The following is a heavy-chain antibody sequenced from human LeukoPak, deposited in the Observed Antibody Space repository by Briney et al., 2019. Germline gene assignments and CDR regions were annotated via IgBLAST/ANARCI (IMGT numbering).Heavy chain of an antibody. Sequence: ASVKVSCKASGYTFTSYDINWVRQATGQGLEWMGWMNPNSGNTGYAQKFQGRVTMTRNTSISTAYMELTSLRSEDTAVYYCARGEMDTAMASDAFDIWGQGTMVTVSS. CDR2: MNPNSGNT. D-gene: IGHD5-18*01. CDR1: GYTFTSYD. J-gene: IGHJ3*02. CDR3: ARGEMDTAMASDAFDI. V-gene: IGHV1-8*01.